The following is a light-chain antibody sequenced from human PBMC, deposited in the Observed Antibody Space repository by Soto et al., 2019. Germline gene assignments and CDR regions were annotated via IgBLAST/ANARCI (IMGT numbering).Light chain of an antibody. V-gene: IGLV2-23*02. J-gene: IGLJ2*01. CDR3: CSYAGTNTLI. CDR1: SNDIGSYNL. Sequence: QSALTQPASVSGSPGQSITISCTGTSNDIGSYNLVSWYQQHPGNAPKLILYEVDKRPSGVSSRFSASKSGNTAFLTVSGLQTDDEAHYHCCSYAGTNTLIFGGGTQLTVL. CDR2: EVD.